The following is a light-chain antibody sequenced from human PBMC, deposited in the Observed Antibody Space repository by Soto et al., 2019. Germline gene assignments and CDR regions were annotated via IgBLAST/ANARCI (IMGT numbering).Light chain of an antibody. CDR2: SNN. CDR3: AAWDGSLNVVV. Sequence: QSVLTQPPSASGTPGQRVTISCSGSSFNIGSNTANWYQQLPGTAPKLLIYSNNQRPSGVPDRFSGSKSGTSASLAISGLQSEDEADYYCAAWDGSLNVVVFGGGTKLTVL. CDR1: SFNIGSNT. J-gene: IGLJ2*01. V-gene: IGLV1-44*01.